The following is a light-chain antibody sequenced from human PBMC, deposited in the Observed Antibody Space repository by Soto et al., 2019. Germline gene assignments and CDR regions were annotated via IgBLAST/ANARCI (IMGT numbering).Light chain of an antibody. CDR3: HQYGSSPQT. V-gene: IGKV3-20*01. CDR1: QSVTSSY. Sequence: EIVLTQSPGTLSLSPGERATLSSSASQSVTSSYLAWYRQKPGQAPRLLIYDATSRATGIPDRFSGSGSGTDFSLTISRLQPEDSAVYYCHQYGSSPQTFGQGTKVEI. J-gene: IGKJ1*01. CDR2: DAT.